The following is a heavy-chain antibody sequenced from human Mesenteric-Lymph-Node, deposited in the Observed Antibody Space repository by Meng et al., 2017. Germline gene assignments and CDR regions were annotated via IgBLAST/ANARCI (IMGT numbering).Heavy chain of an antibody. CDR2: IYHSDSP. D-gene: IGHD3-22*01. J-gene: IGHJ4*02. Sequence: EWGTRMWKPSRTLARTCAVTGGSISRSNWWCLFRQPPVKRLEWIREIYHSDSPNYRPSHKIRVTISLDKSKNRLSRKLNSVTAADPAVYYCASSDYYRSDYWGQGTLVTVSS. CDR1: GGSISRSNW. CDR3: ASSDYYRSDY. V-gene: IGHV4-4*02.